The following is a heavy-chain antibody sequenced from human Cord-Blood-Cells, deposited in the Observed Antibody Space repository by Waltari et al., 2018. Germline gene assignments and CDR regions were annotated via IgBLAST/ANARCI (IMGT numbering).Heavy chain of an antibody. V-gene: IGHV1-2*06. CDR3: AFTVAGRDWFDP. Sequence: QVQLVRSGAEVKKPGASVKVSCKASGYTFTGYYMHWVRQAPGQGLEWMGRINPNSGGTNYAQKFQGRVTMTRDTSISTAYMELSRLRSDDTAVYYCAFTVAGRDWFDPWAQGTLVTVSS. D-gene: IGHD6-19*01. CDR2: INPNSGGT. CDR1: GYTFTGYY. J-gene: IGHJ5*02.